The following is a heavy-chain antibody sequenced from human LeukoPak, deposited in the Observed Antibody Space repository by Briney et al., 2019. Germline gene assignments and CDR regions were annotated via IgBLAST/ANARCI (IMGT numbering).Heavy chain of an antibody. CDR2: ISGSGGST. D-gene: IGHD6-6*01. V-gene: IGHV3-23*01. J-gene: IGHJ4*02. CDR3: AKSSLVVPYDY. Sequence: AGGSLRLSCAASGFTFSTYGMNWVRQAPGKGLEWVSAISGSGGSTYYADSVKGRFTISRDNSKNTLYLQMDSLRADDTAVYYCAKSSLVVPYDYWGQGTLVTVSS. CDR1: GFTFSTYG.